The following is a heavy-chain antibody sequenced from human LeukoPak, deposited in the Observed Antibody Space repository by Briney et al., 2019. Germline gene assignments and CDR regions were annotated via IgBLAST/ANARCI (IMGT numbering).Heavy chain of an antibody. CDR3: ARGEFSGLDY. CDR1: GFTFSTYA. D-gene: IGHD5-12*01. CDR2: ILYDGSNE. Sequence: GGSLRLSCAASGFTFSTYAMHWVRQAPGKGLEWVAVILYDGSNEHYTDSVRGRFTISRDNPKNTLWLQMNSLTAEDPAVYYCARGEFSGLDYWGQGTLVTVSS. V-gene: IGHV3-30-3*01. J-gene: IGHJ4*02.